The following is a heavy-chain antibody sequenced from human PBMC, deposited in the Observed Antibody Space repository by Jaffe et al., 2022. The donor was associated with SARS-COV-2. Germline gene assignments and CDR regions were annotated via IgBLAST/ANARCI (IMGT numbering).Heavy chain of an antibody. CDR3: ARDRRLYSSGWPYYYYGMDV. CDR1: GFTFSSYS. J-gene: IGHJ6*02. CDR2: ISSSSSYI. Sequence: EVQLVESGGGLVKPGGSLRLSCAASGFTFSSYSMNWVRQAPGKGLEWVSSISSSSSYIYYADSVKGRFTISRDNAKNSLYLQMNSLRAEDTAVYYCARDRRLYSSGWPYYYYGMDVWGQGTTVTVSS. D-gene: IGHD6-19*01. V-gene: IGHV3-21*01.